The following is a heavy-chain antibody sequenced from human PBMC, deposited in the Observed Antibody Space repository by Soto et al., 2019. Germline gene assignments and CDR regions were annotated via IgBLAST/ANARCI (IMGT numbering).Heavy chain of an antibody. Sequence: EVQLLESGGGLVQPGGSMRLSCAASGFTFSSYAMSWVRQAPGKGLEWVSAISGSGGSTYYADSVKGRFTISRDNSKNTLYLQMNSLRAEDTAVYYSAKDPDSSGWSDYMDVWGKGTTVTVSS. CDR2: ISGSGGST. J-gene: IGHJ6*03. D-gene: IGHD6-19*01. CDR3: AKDPDSSGWSDYMDV. V-gene: IGHV3-23*01. CDR1: GFTFSSYA.